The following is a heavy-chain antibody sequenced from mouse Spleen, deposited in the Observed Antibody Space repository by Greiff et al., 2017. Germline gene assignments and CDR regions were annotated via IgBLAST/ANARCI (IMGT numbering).Heavy chain of an antibody. CDR2: IHPNSGST. D-gene: IGHD1-2*01. Sequence: VQLQQPGAELVKPGASVKLSCKASGYTFTSYWMHWVKQRPGQGLEWIGMIHPNSGSTNYNEKFKSKATLTVDKSSSTAYMQLSSLTSEDSAVYDCARRGITTATGYYAMDYWGQGTSVTVSS. J-gene: IGHJ4*01. V-gene: IGHV1-64*01. CDR1: GYTFTSYW. CDR3: ARRGITTATGYYAMDY.